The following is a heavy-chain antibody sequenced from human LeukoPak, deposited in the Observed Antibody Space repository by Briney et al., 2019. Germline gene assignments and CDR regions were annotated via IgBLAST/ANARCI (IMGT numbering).Heavy chain of an antibody. CDR2: ISYDGSNK. CDR3: ASHETGYCSSTSCYAGAFDI. CDR1: GFTFSSYA. V-gene: IGHV3-30-3*01. J-gene: IGHJ3*02. D-gene: IGHD2-2*01. Sequence: GGSLRLSCAASGFTFSSYAMHWVRQAPGRGLEWAAVISYDGSNKYYADSVKGRFTISRDNSKNTLYLQMNSLRAEDTAVYYCASHETGYCSSTSCYAGAFDIWGQGTMVTVSS.